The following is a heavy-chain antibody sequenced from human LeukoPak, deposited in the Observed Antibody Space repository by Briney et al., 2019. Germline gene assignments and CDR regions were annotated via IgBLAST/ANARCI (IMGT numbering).Heavy chain of an antibody. CDR3: ARGGIAAPFDY. V-gene: IGHV1-69*05. J-gene: IGHJ4*02. Sequence: SVKVSCKASGGTFGSYAISWVRQAPGQGLEWMGGIIPIFGTANYAQKFQGRVTITTDESTSTAYMGLSSLRSEDTAVYYCARGGIAAPFDYWGQGTLVTVSS. CDR2: IIPIFGTA. CDR1: GGTFGSYA. D-gene: IGHD6-6*01.